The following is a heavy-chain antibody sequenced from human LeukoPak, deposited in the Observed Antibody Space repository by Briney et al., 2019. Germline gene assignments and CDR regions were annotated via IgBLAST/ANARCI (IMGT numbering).Heavy chain of an antibody. D-gene: IGHD3-10*01. CDR3: AREKSYYYGSGSPNWFDP. CDR1: GGSISSGGYY. V-gene: IGHV4-31*03. Sequence: SETLSLTCPVSGGSISSGGYYWSWIRQHPGKGLEWIGYIYYSGSTYYNPSLKSRVTISVDTSKNQFSLKLSSVTAADTAVYYCAREKSYYYGSGSPNWFDPWGQGTLVTVSS. CDR2: IYYSGST. J-gene: IGHJ5*02.